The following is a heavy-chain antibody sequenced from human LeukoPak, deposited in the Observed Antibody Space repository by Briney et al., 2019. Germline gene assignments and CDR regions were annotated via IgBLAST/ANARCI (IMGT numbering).Heavy chain of an antibody. J-gene: IGHJ4*02. CDR1: GYTFTGYY. D-gene: IGHD2-21*02. V-gene: IGHV1-2*02. CDR2: INPNSGGT. Sequence: ASVKVSCKAFGYTFTGYYMHWVRQAPGQGLEWMGWINPNSGGTNYAQKFQGRVTMTRDTSISTAYMELSRLRSDDTAVYYCARDTGYCGGDCYSFDYWGQGTLVTVSS. CDR3: ARDTGYCGGDCYSFDY.